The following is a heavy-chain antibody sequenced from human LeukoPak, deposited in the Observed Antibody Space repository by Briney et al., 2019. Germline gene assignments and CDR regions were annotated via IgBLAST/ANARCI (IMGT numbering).Heavy chain of an antibody. Sequence: SETLSLTCTVSGGSISSSGNFWGWVRQPPGGSLEWIASTYYSRNTYYNPSLKSRVTISVDTSKNQFSLKLSSVTAADTAVYYCARHEEEDGYNAKTFDYWGQGTLVTVSS. V-gene: IGHV4-39*01. J-gene: IGHJ4*02. CDR1: GGSISSSGNF. D-gene: IGHD5-24*01. CDR3: ARHEEEDGYNAKTFDY. CDR2: TYYSRNT.